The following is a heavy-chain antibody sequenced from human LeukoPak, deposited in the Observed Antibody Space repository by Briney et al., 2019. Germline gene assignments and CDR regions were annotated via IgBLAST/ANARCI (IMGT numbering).Heavy chain of an antibody. CDR1: GGSISSYY. CDR3: ARVYTGYSSRNAFDI. D-gene: IGHD6-13*01. J-gene: IGHJ3*02. Sequence: PSETLSLTCTVSGGSISSYYWSWIRQPPGKGLEWIGYIYYSGSTNYNPSLKSRVTISVDASKNQFSLKLSSVTAADTAVYYCARVYTGYSSRNAFDIWGQGTMVTVSS. CDR2: IYYSGST. V-gene: IGHV4-59*01.